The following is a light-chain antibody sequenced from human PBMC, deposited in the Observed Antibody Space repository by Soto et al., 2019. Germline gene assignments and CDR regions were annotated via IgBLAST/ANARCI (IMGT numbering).Light chain of an antibody. J-gene: IGKJ2*01. CDR3: QQFGSSQYT. V-gene: IGKV3-20*01. CDR1: QSVSSTY. Sequence: EIVLTQSPGTLSLSPGERATLSCRASQSVSSTYVAWYQQKPGQAPRLLIYGASNRATGILDRFSGSGSGTDFTLTISRLEPEDFAVYYCQQFGSSQYTFGQGTKLEIK. CDR2: GAS.